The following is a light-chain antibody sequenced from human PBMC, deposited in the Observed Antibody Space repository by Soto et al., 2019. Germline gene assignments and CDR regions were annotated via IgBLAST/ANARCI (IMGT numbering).Light chain of an antibody. CDR2: QDH. CDR3: QGWGRTGV. Sequence: SYELTQPPSVSVSPGETASITCSGDKLGDKYASWYQQKPGQSPVLVIYQDHKRPSGIPERFSGSTSGNTATLAISGTQGMGWADYFFQGWGRTGVFGGRTQVPVL. V-gene: IGLV3-1*01. CDR1: KLGDKY. J-gene: IGLJ3*02.